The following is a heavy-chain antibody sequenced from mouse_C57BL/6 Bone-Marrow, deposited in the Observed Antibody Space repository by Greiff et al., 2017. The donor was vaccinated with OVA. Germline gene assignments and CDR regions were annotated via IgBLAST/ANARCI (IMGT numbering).Heavy chain of an antibody. CDR1: GYTFTSYW. J-gene: IGHJ3*01. CDR3: TPYDSYSAWFAY. D-gene: IGHD2-3*01. CDR2: IYHGNSDT. V-gene: IGHV1-5*01. Sequence: VQLQQSGTVLARPGASVKMSCKTSGYTFTSYWMHWVKQRPGQGLEWIGAIYHGNSDTSYNEKFKGKAKLTAVTSASTAYMELSSLTNEDYAVYYCTPYDSYSAWFAYWGQGTLVTVST.